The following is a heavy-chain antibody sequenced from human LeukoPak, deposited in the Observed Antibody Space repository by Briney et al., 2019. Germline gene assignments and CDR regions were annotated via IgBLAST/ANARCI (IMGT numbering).Heavy chain of an antibody. D-gene: IGHD6-6*01. J-gene: IGHJ4*02. Sequence: GGSLRLSCAASGFTFSSYAMSWIRQAPGKGLEWVSYISSSGSTIYYADSVKGRFTISRDNAKNSLYLQMNSLRAEDTAVYYCARATGSSYPTDYWGQGTLVTVSS. CDR3: ARATGSSYPTDY. V-gene: IGHV3-11*04. CDR1: GFTFSSYA. CDR2: ISSSGSTI.